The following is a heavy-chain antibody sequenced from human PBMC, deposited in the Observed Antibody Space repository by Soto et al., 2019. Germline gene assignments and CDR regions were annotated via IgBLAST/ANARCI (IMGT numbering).Heavy chain of an antibody. Sequence: PSETLSLTCTVSGGSIRSGGYYWSWVRQNPRRGLEWIGNIYYSGNTYYNPSLKSRLTISVDTSKNQFSLNLSSVTAADTAVYYCARDRLMATAGTARNYFGLDVWGQGTTVTVSS. V-gene: IGHV4-31*03. CDR3: ARDRLMATAGTARNYFGLDV. CDR2: IYYSGNT. J-gene: IGHJ6*02. D-gene: IGHD5-18*01. CDR1: GGSIRSGGYY.